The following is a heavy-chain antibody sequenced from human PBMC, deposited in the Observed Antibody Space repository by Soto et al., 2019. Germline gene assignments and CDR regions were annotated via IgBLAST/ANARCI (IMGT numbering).Heavy chain of an antibody. V-gene: IGHV1-24*01. Sequence: ASVKVSCKVSGNTLSELYMHWVRQAPGKGLEWMGGFDPEDGETIYAQKFQGRVTMTEDTSTDTAYMELSSLRSEDTTVYYCATVFGESNGWYTSYYFDYWGQGTLVTVSS. CDR3: ATVFGESNGWYTSYYFDY. J-gene: IGHJ4*02. CDR2: FDPEDGET. D-gene: IGHD6-19*01. CDR1: GNTLSELY.